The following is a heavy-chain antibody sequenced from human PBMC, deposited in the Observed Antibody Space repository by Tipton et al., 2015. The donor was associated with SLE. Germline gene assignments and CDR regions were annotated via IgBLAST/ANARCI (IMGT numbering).Heavy chain of an antibody. CDR2: INHSGST. CDR1: GGSFSGYY. Sequence: LRLSCAVYGGSFSGYYWNWIRQPPGKGLEWIGEINHSGSTNYNPSLKSRVTISVDTSKNQFSLKLSSVTAADTAVYYCARGGNIYSGSYSELDYWGQGTLVTVSS. J-gene: IGHJ4*02. CDR3: ARGGNIYSGSYSELDY. V-gene: IGHV4-34*01. D-gene: IGHD1-26*01.